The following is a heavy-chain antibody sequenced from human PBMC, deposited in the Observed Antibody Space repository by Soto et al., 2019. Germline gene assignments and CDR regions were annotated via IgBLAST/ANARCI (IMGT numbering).Heavy chain of an antibody. J-gene: IGHJ4*02. CDR1: GFTFSGSA. Sequence: GGSLRLSCAASGFTFSGSAMHWVRQASGKGLEWVGRIRSKANSYATAYAASVKGRFTISRDDSKNTAYLQMNSLKTEDTAVYYCTREAPATVTTPPHFDYWGQGTLVTVSS. D-gene: IGHD4-4*01. V-gene: IGHV3-73*01. CDR3: TREAPATVTTPPHFDY. CDR2: IRSKANSYAT.